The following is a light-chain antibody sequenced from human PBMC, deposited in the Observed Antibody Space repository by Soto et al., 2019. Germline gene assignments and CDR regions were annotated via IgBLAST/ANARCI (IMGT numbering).Light chain of an antibody. Sequence: QSVLTQLPSASGTPGQRVTISCSGSSSNIGTNYVYWYQQLPGTAPKLLIYRDNQRPSGVPDRFSGSKSGTSASLAISGLRSEDEAIYYCSAWDGSLSGLFGGGTK. J-gene: IGLJ2*01. CDR3: SAWDGSLSGL. V-gene: IGLV1-47*01. CDR1: SSNIGTNY. CDR2: RDN.